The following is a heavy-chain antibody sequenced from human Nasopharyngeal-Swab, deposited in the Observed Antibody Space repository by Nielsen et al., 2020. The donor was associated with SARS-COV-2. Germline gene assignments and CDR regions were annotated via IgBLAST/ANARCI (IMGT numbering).Heavy chain of an antibody. CDR1: GFTFSSYG. Sequence: GESLKISCAASGFTFSSYGMHWVRQAPGKGLEWVGFIRSKAYGGTTEYAASVKGRFTISRDDSKSIAYLQMNSLKTEDTAVYYCTRAREYYYDSSGPMGTDYWGQGTLVTVSS. CDR3: TRAREYYYDSSGPMGTDY. D-gene: IGHD3-22*01. CDR2: IRSKAYGGTT. J-gene: IGHJ4*02. V-gene: IGHV3-49*04.